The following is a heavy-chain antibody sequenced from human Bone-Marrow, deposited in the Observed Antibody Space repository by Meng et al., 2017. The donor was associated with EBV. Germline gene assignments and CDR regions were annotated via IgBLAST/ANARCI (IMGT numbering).Heavy chain of an antibody. CDR2: IRGSGGST. V-gene: IGHV3-23*04. J-gene: IGHJ5*02. CDR3: AKDPYSDYASGWFDP. CDR1: GFTFSSYA. Sequence: EVQLVESGXGLVQPGGSLRLVCAASGFTFSSYAMSWVRQAPGKGLEWVSAIRGSGGSTYYADSVKGRFTISRDNSKNTLYLQMNSLRAEDTAVYYCAKDPYSDYASGWFDPWGQGTLVTVSS. D-gene: IGHD5-12*01.